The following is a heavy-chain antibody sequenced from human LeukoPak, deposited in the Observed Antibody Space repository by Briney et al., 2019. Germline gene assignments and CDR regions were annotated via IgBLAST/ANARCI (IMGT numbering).Heavy chain of an antibody. CDR1: GFTFSRYA. J-gene: IGHJ4*02. Sequence: GGSLRLSCVASGFTFSRYAKTWVRQAPGKGLEWVSVISGSGFRTFYADSVKGRFTISRDNSKDTLYLQMNSLRADDTAVYYCAKAIAVAGSYWGQGTLVTVSS. CDR3: AKAIAVAGSY. CDR2: ISGSGFRT. V-gene: IGHV3-23*01. D-gene: IGHD6-19*01.